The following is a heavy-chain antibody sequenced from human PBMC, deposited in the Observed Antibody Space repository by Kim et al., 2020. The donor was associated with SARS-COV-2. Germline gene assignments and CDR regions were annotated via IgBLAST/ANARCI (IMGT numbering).Heavy chain of an antibody. CDR2: IYSSGCT. CDR1: GGSISSSNW. Sequence: SETLSLTCAVSGGSISSSNWCSWVRQPPGKGLEWIGDIYSSGCTNYNPSLKSLVTISVDKSKNQFSLKLSSVTAADTAVYYCARRGLSSSWYVGAFDIWGQGTMDAVSS. CDR3: ARRGLSSSWYVGAFDI. D-gene: IGHD6-13*01. V-gene: IGHV4-4*02. J-gene: IGHJ3*02.